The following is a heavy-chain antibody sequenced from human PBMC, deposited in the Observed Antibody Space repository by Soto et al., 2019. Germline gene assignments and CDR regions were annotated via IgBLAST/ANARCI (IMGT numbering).Heavy chain of an antibody. CDR3: AKDHPVYYYDSSGYSTSLPDY. CDR2: ISYDGSNK. J-gene: IGHJ4*02. D-gene: IGHD3-22*01. Sequence: GGSLRLSCAASGFTFSSYGMHWVRQAPGKGLEWVAVISYDGSNKYYADSVKGRFTISRDNSKNTLYLQMNSLRAEDTAVYYCAKDHPVYYYDSSGYSTSLPDYWGQGTLVTVSS. V-gene: IGHV3-30*18. CDR1: GFTFSSYG.